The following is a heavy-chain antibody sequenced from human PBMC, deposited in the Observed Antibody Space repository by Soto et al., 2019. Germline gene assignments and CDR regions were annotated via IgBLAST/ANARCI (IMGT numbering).Heavy chain of an antibody. V-gene: IGHV5-51*01. CDR2: IYPGDSDI. CDR3: ARLSGSPSGMDV. Sequence: GESLKISGKGSGFSFTTYWIAWVRQMPWKGLEWMGIIYPGDSDIRYSPSFQGQVSISADRSITTAYLQWSSLKASDTAIYYCARLSGSPSGMDVWGLGTTVTVSS. D-gene: IGHD6-6*01. J-gene: IGHJ6*02. CDR1: GFSFTTYW.